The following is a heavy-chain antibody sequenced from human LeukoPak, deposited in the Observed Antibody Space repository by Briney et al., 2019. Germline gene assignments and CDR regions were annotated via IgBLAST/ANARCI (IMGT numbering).Heavy chain of an antibody. V-gene: IGHV3-23*01. CDR3: AKGTFIGAYYSPFDY. D-gene: IGHD3-10*01. Sequence: GGSLRLSCAASGFTFSSYAMTWVRQAPGKGLEWVSAISGSGGSTYYADSVKGRFTISRDNSKNTLYLQMNSLRAEDTAIYYCAKGTFIGAYYSPFDYWGQGTLMTVSS. J-gene: IGHJ4*02. CDR2: ISGSGGST. CDR1: GFTFSSYA.